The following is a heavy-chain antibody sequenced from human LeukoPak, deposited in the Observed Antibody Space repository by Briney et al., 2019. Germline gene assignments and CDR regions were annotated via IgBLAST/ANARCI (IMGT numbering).Heavy chain of an antibody. CDR3: ARDRVGYCTSAAMGGCSFDY. J-gene: IGHJ4*02. V-gene: IGHV3-23*01. Sequence: PGGSLRLSCAASGFAFNTYGMSSVRQAPGKGLEWVSANSGNGGTTYYADSVKGRFTISRDNSKNTLYLKMSSLGAEDTAVYYCARDRVGYCTSAAMGGCSFDYWGQGILVTVSS. CDR1: GFAFNTYG. CDR2: NSGNGGTT. D-gene: IGHD2-8*02.